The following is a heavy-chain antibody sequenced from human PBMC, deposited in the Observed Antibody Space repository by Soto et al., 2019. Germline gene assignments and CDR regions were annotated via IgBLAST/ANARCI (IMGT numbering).Heavy chain of an antibody. V-gene: IGHV3-23*01. J-gene: IGHJ5*02. CDR2: ISDSGDTT. CDR3: ARDRWFDP. Sequence: PVGSLRLSCTASGLIFSKYAMSWVRQAPGKGLEWVSSISDSGDTTHYADSVKGRFTISRDDSNNTLYLQMKSLTAEDTAIYFCARDRWFDPWGQGTLVTVSS. CDR1: GLIFSKYA.